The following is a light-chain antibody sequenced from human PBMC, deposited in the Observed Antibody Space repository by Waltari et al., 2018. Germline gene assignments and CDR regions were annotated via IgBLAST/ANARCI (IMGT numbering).Light chain of an antibody. Sequence: QSALTQPASVSGSPGQSITISCTGSSSDVGRYNYVSWYQQFPNRAPKLMISDVTNRPSGCSNRVSGSKSADTASLTISGLQPEDEADYYCASYIPGSTLVFGGGTKLTVL. CDR3: ASYIPGSTLV. V-gene: IGLV2-14*01. J-gene: IGLJ3*02. CDR1: SSDVGRYNY. CDR2: DVT.